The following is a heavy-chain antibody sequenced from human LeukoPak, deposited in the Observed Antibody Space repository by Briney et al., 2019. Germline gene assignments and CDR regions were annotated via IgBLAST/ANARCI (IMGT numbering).Heavy chain of an antibody. CDR3: ARDQPRRGPGNHDY. V-gene: IGHV1-18*01. D-gene: IGHD1-26*01. Sequence: ASVKVSCKASGYTFTTYSINWVRQAPGQGLEWMGWISTYDGSTNYAQKLRDRVTMIRDTSTSTAYMELRSLRSDDTAVYYCARDQPRRGPGNHDYWGQGTLVTVSS. J-gene: IGHJ4*02. CDR2: ISTYDGST. CDR1: GYTFTTYS.